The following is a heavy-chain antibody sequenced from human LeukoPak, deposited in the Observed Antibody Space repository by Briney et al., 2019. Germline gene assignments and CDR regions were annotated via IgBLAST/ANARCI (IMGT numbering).Heavy chain of an antibody. CDR3: AKDHDSYDSGGYYYVFYY. J-gene: IGHJ4*02. D-gene: IGHD3-22*01. Sequence: PGGSLRLSCAASGFTFSSYGMHWVRQAPGKGLEWVAVISYDGSNKYYADSVKGRFTISRDNSKNTLYLQMNSLRAEDTAVFYCAKDHDSYDSGGYYYVFYYWGQGTLVTVSS. V-gene: IGHV3-30*18. CDR1: GFTFSSYG. CDR2: ISYDGSNK.